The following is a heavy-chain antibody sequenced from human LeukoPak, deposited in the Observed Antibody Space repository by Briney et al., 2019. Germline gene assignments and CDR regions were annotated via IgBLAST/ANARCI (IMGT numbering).Heavy chain of an antibody. CDR1: GYTYIHYG. J-gene: IGHJ5*02. D-gene: IGHD1-26*01. Sequence: GGSVTDSFLDTGYTYIHYGLHWVRPAPGQGLEWMGWISAYNGNTNYAQKLQGRVTMTTDTSTSTAYMELRSLRADDTAVYYCARDVVVGALLGITGLYPWGHREPCS. V-gene: IGHV1-18*01. CDR3: ARDVVVGALLGITGLYP. CDR2: ISAYNGNT.